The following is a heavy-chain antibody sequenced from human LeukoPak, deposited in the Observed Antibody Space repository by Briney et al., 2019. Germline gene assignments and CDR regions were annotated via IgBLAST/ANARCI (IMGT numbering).Heavy chain of an antibody. J-gene: IGHJ4*02. CDR1: GFPLSSYA. V-gene: IGHV3-23*01. D-gene: IGHD2-15*01. CDR3: ARAPVTSCRGAFCYPFDY. Sequence: GGSLRLSCAASGFPLSSYAMSWVRQGPGKGLEWVAATSSSDPGAYHADSVRGRFTISRDNSKNTLYLQMNRLRVEDAAVYYCARAPVTSCRGAFCYPFDYWGQGTLVTVSS. CDR2: TSSSDPGA.